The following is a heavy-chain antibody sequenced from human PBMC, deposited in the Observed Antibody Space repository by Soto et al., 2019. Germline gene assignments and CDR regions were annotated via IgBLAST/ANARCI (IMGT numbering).Heavy chain of an antibody. D-gene: IGHD3-10*01. J-gene: IGHJ6*02. CDR1: GFTFSSYA. CDR2: IRVSGGST. V-gene: IGHV3-23*01. CDR3: ANLPGVTTLGSYYGMDV. Sequence: GGSLRLSCAASGFTFSSYAMSWVRQAPGEGLEWVSAIRVSGGSTYYAGSVRGRFTISRDNSKNTLYLQMNTLRADDTAVYYCANLPGVTTLGSYYGMDVWGQGTTVTVSS.